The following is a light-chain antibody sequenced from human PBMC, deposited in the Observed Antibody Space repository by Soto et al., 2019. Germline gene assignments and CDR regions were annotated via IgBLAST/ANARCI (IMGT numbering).Light chain of an antibody. V-gene: IGKV3-11*01. CDR2: DAS. CDR3: QQHSSWPPLT. CDR1: QSVSSS. Sequence: EIVLTQSPATLSLSPGERATLSCRASQSVSSSLAWYQQKPGRAPRLLIYDASTRATGIPARFSASGSGTDFTLTISGIEAEDIAVYYCQQHSSWPPLTFGGGTKVEIQ. J-gene: IGKJ4*01.